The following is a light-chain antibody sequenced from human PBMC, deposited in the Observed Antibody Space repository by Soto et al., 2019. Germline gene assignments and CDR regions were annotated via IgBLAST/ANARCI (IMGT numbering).Light chain of an antibody. J-gene: IGKJ1*01. CDR3: QHYNNYPWT. CDR1: QGISNW. CDR2: QAS. Sequence: DIQMTQSPSTLSASVGDRVTITCRASQGISNWLAWYQQKPGKAPKLLIYQASSLQSGVPSRYSGGGSGTDFTLTISSLQPDDFATYYCQHYNNYPWTFGQGTRVEMK. V-gene: IGKV1-5*03.